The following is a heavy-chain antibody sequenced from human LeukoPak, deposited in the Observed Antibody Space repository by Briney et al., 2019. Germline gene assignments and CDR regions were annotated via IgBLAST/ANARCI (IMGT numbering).Heavy chain of an antibody. CDR2: LYSSGNT. CDR3: ARSPPEYSYFNY. CDR1: GFTVSSNY. J-gene: IGHJ4*02. Sequence: GGSLRLSCAASGFTVSSNYMNWVRQAPGKGLEWVSVLYSSGNTFYTDSVKDRFTISRDNSKNTLYLQMNSLRAEDSAVYYCARSPPEYSYFNYWGQGTLVTVSS. D-gene: IGHD4-11*01. V-gene: IGHV3-66*01.